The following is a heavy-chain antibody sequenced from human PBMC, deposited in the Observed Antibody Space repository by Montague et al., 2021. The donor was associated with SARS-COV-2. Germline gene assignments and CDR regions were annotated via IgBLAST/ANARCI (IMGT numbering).Heavy chain of an antibody. CDR1: GGPITRNYY. Sequence: SETLSLTCTVSGGPITRNYYWGWIRQPPGKGLEWVGNIYYSGTTFINPSLESRVTISVDAPKNQFSLNLTSVTAADTAVYYCARPLVRGVPKAFDIWGQGALVIVSS. J-gene: IGHJ3*02. D-gene: IGHD3-10*01. CDR2: IYYSGTT. V-gene: IGHV4-39*01. CDR3: ARPLVRGVPKAFDI.